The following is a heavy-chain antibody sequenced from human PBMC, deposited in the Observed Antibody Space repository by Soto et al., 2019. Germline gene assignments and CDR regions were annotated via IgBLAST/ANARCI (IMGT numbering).Heavy chain of an antibody. CDR2: LNPNSGNT. Sequence: QVQLVQSGAEVKKPGASVKVSCQASGYTFTSYDINWVRQATGQGLEWMGWLNPNSGNTGYAQNFQGRVTRTRDTSISTAYIGLSSLRSEDTAVYSCAREMGSRIDYWGQGTLVTVSS. J-gene: IGHJ4*02. D-gene: IGHD6-13*01. CDR1: GYTFTSYD. CDR3: AREMGSRIDY. V-gene: IGHV1-8*01.